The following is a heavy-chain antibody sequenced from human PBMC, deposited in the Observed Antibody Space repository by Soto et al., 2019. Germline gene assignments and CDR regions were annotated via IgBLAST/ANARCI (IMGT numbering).Heavy chain of an antibody. CDR3: ARDRVVVVPAVTNPPDYYYYYMDV. V-gene: IGHV4-31*03. CDR2: IYYSGST. J-gene: IGHJ6*03. Sequence: PSETVSLTCTVSGGAISSGGYYWSWIRQHPGKGLEGIGYIYYSGSTYYNPSLKSRVTISVDTSKNQFSLKLSSVTAADTAVYYCARDRVVVVPAVTNPPDYYYYYMDVWGKGTTVTVSS. D-gene: IGHD2-2*01. CDR1: GGAISSGGYY.